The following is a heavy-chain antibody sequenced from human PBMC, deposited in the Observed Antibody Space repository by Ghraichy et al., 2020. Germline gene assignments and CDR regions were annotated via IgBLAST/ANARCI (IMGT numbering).Heavy chain of an antibody. J-gene: IGHJ4*02. V-gene: IGHV3-23*01. CDR3: AKDRATYYYEKTSYFDY. D-gene: IGHD3-22*01. CDR2: ISGSGGST. CDR1: GFTFSSYA. Sequence: GGSLRLSCAASGFTFSSYAMSWVRQAPGKGLEWVSAISGSGGSTYYADSVKGRFTISRDNSKNTLYLQMNSLRAEDTAVYYCAKDRATYYYEKTSYFDYWGQGTLVTVSS.